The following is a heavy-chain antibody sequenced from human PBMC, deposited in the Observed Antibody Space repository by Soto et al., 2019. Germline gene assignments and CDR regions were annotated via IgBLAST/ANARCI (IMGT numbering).Heavy chain of an antibody. CDR2: ISDNGGTT. D-gene: IGHD1-1*01. CDR1: GFTFRNYD. CDR3: TKRLGSTATTYGDS. J-gene: IGHJ4*02. V-gene: IGHV3-23*01. Sequence: LRLSCTASGFTFRNYDMSWGRQAPGKGLEWVSVISDNGGTTYYVDSVKGRFTISRDNSKNILYLQMNSLRVEDTAVYYCTKRLGSTATTYGDSWGRGTLVTVSS.